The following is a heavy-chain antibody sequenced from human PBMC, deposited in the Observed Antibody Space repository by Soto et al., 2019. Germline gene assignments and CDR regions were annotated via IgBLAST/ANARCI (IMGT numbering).Heavy chain of an antibody. CDR3: ARDLGTHPGIAAAGTPFDY. Sequence: ASVKVSCKASGGTFSSYAISWVRQAPGQGLEWMGGIIPIFGTANYAQKFQGRVTITADESTSTAYMELSSLRSEDTDVYYCARDLGTHPGIAAAGTPFDYWGQGTMVTVYS. CDR1: GGTFSSYA. V-gene: IGHV1-69*13. J-gene: IGHJ4*02. CDR2: IIPIFGTA. D-gene: IGHD6-13*01.